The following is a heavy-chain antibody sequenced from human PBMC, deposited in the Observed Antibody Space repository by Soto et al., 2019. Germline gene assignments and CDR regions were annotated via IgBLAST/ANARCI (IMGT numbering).Heavy chain of an antibody. CDR1: GFTFRSYG. CDR2: ISYDGSNK. J-gene: IGHJ4*02. D-gene: IGHD1-26*01. Sequence: QVQLVESGGGVVQPGRSLRLSCAASGFTFRSYGMHWVRQDPGKGLEWVAVISYDGSNKYYADSVKGRFTISRDNSKNSLYLQINSLKDEDTAVYYCAKTHSGSYYGGLEYWGQGTLVTVSS. V-gene: IGHV3-30*18. CDR3: AKTHSGSYYGGLEY.